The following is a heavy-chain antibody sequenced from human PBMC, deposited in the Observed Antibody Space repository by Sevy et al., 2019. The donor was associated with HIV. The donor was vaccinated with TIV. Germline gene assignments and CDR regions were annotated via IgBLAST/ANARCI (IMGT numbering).Heavy chain of an antibody. J-gene: IGHJ6*02. Sequence: GESLKISCVVSGIIFTSSGMHWVHQAPGKGLEWVAVISYHGRDKFYADSVKGRFTISRDNSKNILYLQMNGLRIEDTAVYYCAKDFTGYNGMDVWGQGTMVTVSS. D-gene: IGHD3-9*01. CDR2: ISYHGRDK. CDR3: AKDFTGYNGMDV. V-gene: IGHV3-30*18. CDR1: GIIFTSSG.